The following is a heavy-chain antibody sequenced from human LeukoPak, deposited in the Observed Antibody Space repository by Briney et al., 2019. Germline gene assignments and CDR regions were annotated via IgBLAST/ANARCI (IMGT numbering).Heavy chain of an antibody. CDR3: ARRWWQQLVVTLFDY. J-gene: IGHJ4*02. V-gene: IGHV3-74*01. CDR1: GFTFSSYW. D-gene: IGHD6-13*01. Sequence: GSLRLSCAASGFTFSSYWMHWVRQAPGEGLVWVSRVHNEGSATSYADSVKGRFTISRDNAKNSLYLQMNSLRAEDTAVYYCARRWWQQLVVTLFDYWGQGTLVTVSS. CDR2: VHNEGSAT.